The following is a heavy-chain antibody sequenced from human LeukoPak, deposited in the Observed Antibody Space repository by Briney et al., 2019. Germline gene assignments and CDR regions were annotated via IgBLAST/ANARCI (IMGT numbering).Heavy chain of an antibody. V-gene: IGHV1-69*01. Sequence: ASVKVSCKASGGTFSSYAISWVRQAPGQGLEWMGGIIPIFGTANYAQKFQGRVTITADESTSTAYMELSSLRSEDTAVYYCARDGTGYSGYGNYYYYGMDVWGQGTTVTVSS. CDR1: GGTFSSYA. CDR2: IIPIFGTA. J-gene: IGHJ6*02. CDR3: ARDGTGYSGYGNYYYYGMDV. D-gene: IGHD5-12*01.